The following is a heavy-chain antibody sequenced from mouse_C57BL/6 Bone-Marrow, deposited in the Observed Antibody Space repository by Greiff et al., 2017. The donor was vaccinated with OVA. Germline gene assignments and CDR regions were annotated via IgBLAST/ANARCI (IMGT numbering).Heavy chain of an antibody. J-gene: IGHJ2*01. V-gene: IGHV14-1*01. CDR1: GFNIKDYY. D-gene: IGHD4-1*01. Sequence: VQLQQSGAELVRPGASVKLSCTASGFNIKDYYMHWVKQRPEQGLEWIGRIDPEDGDTEYAPKFQGKATMTADTSSNTAYLQLSSLTSEDTAVYYCTSGTWDLCFDYWAKAPLSQSPQ. CDR3: TSGTWDLCFDY. CDR2: IDPEDGDT.